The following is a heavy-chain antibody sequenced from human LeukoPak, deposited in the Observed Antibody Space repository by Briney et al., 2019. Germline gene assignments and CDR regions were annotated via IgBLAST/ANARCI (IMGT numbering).Heavy chain of an antibody. CDR1: GFTFSSYA. Sequence: GGSLRLSCAASGFTFSSYAMSWVRHAPGKGLELVSAISGSGGSTYYADSVKGRFTISRDNSKNTLYLQMNSLRAEDMAVYYCAKEYGPGSYYYDYWGQGTLVTVSS. J-gene: IGHJ4*02. D-gene: IGHD3-10*01. CDR2: ISGSGGST. V-gene: IGHV3-23*01. CDR3: AKEYGPGSYYYDY.